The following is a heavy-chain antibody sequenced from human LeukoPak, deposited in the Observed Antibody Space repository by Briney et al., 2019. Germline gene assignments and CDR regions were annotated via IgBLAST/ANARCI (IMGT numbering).Heavy chain of an antibody. V-gene: IGHV1-8*01. CDR2: MNTNSGNT. Sequence: GASVKVSCKASGYTFTSYDINWVRQATGQGLEWMGWMNTNSGNTGYAQKFQGRVTMTRNTSINTAYMELSSLRSEDTAVYYCARGPRYGSGSYYDYWGQGTLVTVSS. CDR3: ARGPRYGSGSYYDY. J-gene: IGHJ4*02. D-gene: IGHD3-10*01. CDR1: GYTFTSYD.